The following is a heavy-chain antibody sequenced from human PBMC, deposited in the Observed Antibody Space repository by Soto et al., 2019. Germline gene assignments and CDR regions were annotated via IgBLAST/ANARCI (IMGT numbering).Heavy chain of an antibody. J-gene: IGHJ6*02. Sequence: PSETLSLTCTASGGSISSSSYYLGWIRPPPGKGLEWIGNVYYGGSTYYNPSLKSRVTISVETSKSQFSLKLSSVTAADTAVYYCAGGDYYHSSGYYFYYYTMDVWGQGTTVTVSS. CDR2: VYYGGST. CDR1: GGSISSSSYY. CDR3: AGGDYYHSSGYYFYYYTMDV. D-gene: IGHD3-22*01. V-gene: IGHV4-39*01.